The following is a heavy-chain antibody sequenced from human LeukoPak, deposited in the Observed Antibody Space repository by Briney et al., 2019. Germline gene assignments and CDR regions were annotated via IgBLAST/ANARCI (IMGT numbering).Heavy chain of an antibody. Sequence: ASVKVSCKASGYTFTSYDINWVRQATGQGLEWMGWMNPNSGNTGYAQKFQGRVTMTRNTSISTAYMELSSLRSEDTAVYYCARVSGRGYCSSTSCYEWFDPWGQGTLVTVSS. CDR3: ARVSGRGYCSSTSCYEWFDP. CDR2: MNPNSGNT. V-gene: IGHV1-8*01. D-gene: IGHD2-2*01. J-gene: IGHJ5*02. CDR1: GYTFTSYD.